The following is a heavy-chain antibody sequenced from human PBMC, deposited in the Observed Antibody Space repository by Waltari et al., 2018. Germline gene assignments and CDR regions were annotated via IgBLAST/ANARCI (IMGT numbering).Heavy chain of an antibody. CDR1: GYSISSGYY. CDR3: ARHAYGDAVDY. J-gene: IGHJ4*02. V-gene: IGHV4-38-2*01. D-gene: IGHD4-17*01. CDR2: IYHSGST. Sequence: QVQLQESGPGLVKPSETLSLTCAVSGYSISSGYYWGWIRQPPGKGLEWLGSIYHSGSTYYNPSLKSRVTISVDTSKNQFSLKLSSVTAADTAVYYCARHAYGDAVDYWGQGTLVTVSS.